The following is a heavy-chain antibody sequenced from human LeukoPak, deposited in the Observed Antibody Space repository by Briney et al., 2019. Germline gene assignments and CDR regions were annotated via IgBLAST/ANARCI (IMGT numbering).Heavy chain of an antibody. D-gene: IGHD2-15*01. V-gene: IGHV1-18*01. CDR3: ARVRLMGVVVVAGENDY. J-gene: IGHJ4*02. CDR2: ISAYNGNT. Sequence: ASVKVSCKASGYTFTSYGISWVRQAPGQGLEWMGWISAYNGNTNYAQKLQGRVTTTTDTSTSTAYMELRSLRSDDTAVYYCARVRLMGVVVVAGENDYWGQGTLVTVSS. CDR1: GYTFTSYG.